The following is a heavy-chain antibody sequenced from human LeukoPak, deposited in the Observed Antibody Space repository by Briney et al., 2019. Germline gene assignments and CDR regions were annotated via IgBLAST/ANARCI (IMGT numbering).Heavy chain of an antibody. J-gene: IGHJ4*02. Sequence: GGSLRLSCLTSGFTFSTNAMSWVRQAPGKGLEWISGISGSGASTYYADSVTGRFTISRDNSRNTLYLQMNSLRGDDTAVYYCAKDVGKWESLHFFDYWGQGTLVTISS. CDR2: ISGSGAST. CDR1: GFTFSTNA. CDR3: AKDVGKWESLHFFDY. D-gene: IGHD1-26*01. V-gene: IGHV3-23*01.